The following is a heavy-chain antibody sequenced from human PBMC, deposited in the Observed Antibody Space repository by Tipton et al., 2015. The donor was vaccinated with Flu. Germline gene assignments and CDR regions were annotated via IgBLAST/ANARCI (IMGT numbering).Heavy chain of an antibody. CDR2: VFHAGSS. CDR3: AGRDNSNYVSDANNLFVP. J-gene: IGHJ5*02. D-gene: IGHD4-11*01. V-gene: IGHV4-38-2*02. CDR1: GYSISSDYY. Sequence: TLSLTCTVSGYSISSDYYWGWIRQPPGKGLEWIGNVFHAGSSYYNPSLKSRATISVDTSKNLFSLNVISVTAADTAVYYCAGRDNSNYVSDANNLFVPWGQGTLVTVSS.